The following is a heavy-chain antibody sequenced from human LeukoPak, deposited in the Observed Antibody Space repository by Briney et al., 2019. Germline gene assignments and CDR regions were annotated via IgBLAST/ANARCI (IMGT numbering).Heavy chain of an antibody. V-gene: IGHV4-59*12. D-gene: IGHD2-2*01. CDR1: GGSISNKY. J-gene: IGHJ5*02. Sequence: SETLSLTCTVSGGSISNKYWSWIRQPPGKGLEWIGYIYYSGSTNYNPSLKSRVTISVDTSKNQFSLKLSSVTAADTAVYYCARRAVVASNWFDPWGQGTLVTVSS. CDR2: IYYSGST. CDR3: ARRAVVASNWFDP.